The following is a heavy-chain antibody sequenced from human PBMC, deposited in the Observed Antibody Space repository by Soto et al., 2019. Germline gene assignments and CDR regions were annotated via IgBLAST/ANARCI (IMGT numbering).Heavy chain of an antibody. D-gene: IGHD6-13*01. J-gene: IGHJ4*02. V-gene: IGHV4-4*02. CDR1: GDSISSGNW. CDR2: IYITGSY. CDR3: ARWKRGRSRWSFDT. Sequence: QVQLQESGPGLVKPSGTLSLTCAVFGDSISSGNWWSWVRQPPGEGLEWIGEIYITGSYNYNPSLKSRVAISVDKSKNQFSLTLTSVTAADTAVYYCARWKRGRSRWSFDTWGQGTLVSVSS.